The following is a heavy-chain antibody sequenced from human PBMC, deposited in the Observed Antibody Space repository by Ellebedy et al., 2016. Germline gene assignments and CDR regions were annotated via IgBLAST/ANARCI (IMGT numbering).Heavy chain of an antibody. CDR3: ATLTIPGGSDF. V-gene: IGHV4-61*02. CDR2: IYTSGNT. CDR1: GGSINSGASY. J-gene: IGHJ4*02. Sequence: SETLSLTXTASGGSINSGASYWRWLLQPAGKGLAWFLGIYTSGNTIYNPSLKSRVTMSVDTSKNHFSLELTSVTAADTAVYYCATLTIPGGSDFWGQGTLVTVSS. D-gene: IGHD3-3*01.